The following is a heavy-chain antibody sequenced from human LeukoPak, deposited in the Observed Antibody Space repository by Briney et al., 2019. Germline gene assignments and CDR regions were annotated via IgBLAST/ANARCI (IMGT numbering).Heavy chain of an antibody. CDR1: GFTFGSYS. Sequence: GGSLRLSCAVSGFTFGSYSMNWVRQAPGKGLEWVSFVSTSGSYIYYADSVKGRFTISRDNAKNSLYLQMNSLRAEDTAVYYCARPSYDSSGYYYGEFDYWGQGTLVTVSS. D-gene: IGHD3-22*01. J-gene: IGHJ4*02. CDR3: ARPSYDSSGYYYGEFDY. V-gene: IGHV3-21*01. CDR2: VSTSGSYI.